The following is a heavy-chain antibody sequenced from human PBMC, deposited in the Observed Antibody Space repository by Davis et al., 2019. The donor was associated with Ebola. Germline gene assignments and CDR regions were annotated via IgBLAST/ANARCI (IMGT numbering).Heavy chain of an antibody. D-gene: IGHD5-18*01. Sequence: AASVKVSCKASGYTFSNYGFAWVRQAPGQGLEWMGWISAYNGNTKYAEKLQDRVTMTTDTSTSTAYMELRSLRSDDTAVYYCARAEQLWLKSDYWGQGTLVTVSS. CDR1: GYTFSNYG. J-gene: IGHJ4*02. CDR2: ISAYNGNT. CDR3: ARAEQLWLKSDY. V-gene: IGHV1-18*04.